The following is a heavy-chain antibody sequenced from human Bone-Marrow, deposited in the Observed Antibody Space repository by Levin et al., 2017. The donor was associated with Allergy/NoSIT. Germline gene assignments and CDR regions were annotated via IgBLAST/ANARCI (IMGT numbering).Heavy chain of an antibody. V-gene: IGHV3-11*01. Sequence: GESLKISCAASGFIFSDYYMSWVRQAPGKGLEWLSYISSSGSILYYADSVKGRFTISRDNAKNSLYLQMNSLRAEDTAVYYCARDSTGPGFDYWGQGSLVTVSS. CDR3: ARDSTGPGFDY. D-gene: IGHD3-9*01. CDR2: ISSSGSIL. CDR1: GFIFSDYY. J-gene: IGHJ4*02.